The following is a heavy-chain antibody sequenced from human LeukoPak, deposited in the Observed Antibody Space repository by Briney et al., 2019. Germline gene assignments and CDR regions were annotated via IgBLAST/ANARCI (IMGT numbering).Heavy chain of an antibody. V-gene: IGHV3-74*01. Sequence: GGSLRLSCVASGFTFSTYWMHWVRHAPGKGLVWVSRIEGDGTDTSYADSVKGRFTISRDNAKHTLYLQMDNLRADDTAVYYCGRAAPGNYAGDQWGQGTLVTVSS. CDR3: GRAAPGNYAGDQ. J-gene: IGHJ5*02. CDR1: GFTFSTYW. CDR2: IEGDGTDT. D-gene: IGHD1-1*01.